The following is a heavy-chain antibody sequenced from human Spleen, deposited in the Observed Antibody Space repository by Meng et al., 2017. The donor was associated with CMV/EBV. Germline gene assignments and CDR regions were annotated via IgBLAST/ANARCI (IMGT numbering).Heavy chain of an antibody. CDR3: ARSGELQDWYFDL. J-gene: IGHJ2*01. CDR1: GGSISNYY. CDR2: IYYSGST. D-gene: IGHD3-10*01. Sequence: VSGGSISNYYWSCVRQPPGKGLEWIGYIYYSGSTNYNPSLKSRITISLDTSKKHFSLNLSSVTAADTAVYYCARSGELQDWYFDLWGRGTLVTVSS. V-gene: IGHV4-59*01.